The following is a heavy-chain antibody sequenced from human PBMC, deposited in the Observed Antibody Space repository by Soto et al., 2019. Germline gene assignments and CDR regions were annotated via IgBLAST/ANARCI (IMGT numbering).Heavy chain of an antibody. CDR3: ARGGNRYSNTASGVGGFDF. J-gene: IGHJ4*02. CDR2: IDYTGTT. CDR1: GVYISSSY. Sequence: SDTLSLTCTVSGVYISSSYWSWIRQSPGTGLEWIGYIDYTGTTNYNPSLKRRVNISLDTAKNQFSLNVNSLTTADTAVYFGARGGNRYSNTASGVGGFDFWGQGTLVTVS. D-gene: IGHD5-12*01. V-gene: IGHV4-59*07.